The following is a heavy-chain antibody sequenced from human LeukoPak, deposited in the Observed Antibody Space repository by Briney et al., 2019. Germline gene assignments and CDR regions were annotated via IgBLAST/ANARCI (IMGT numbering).Heavy chain of an antibody. V-gene: IGHV4-59*12. CDR3: ASDYYDSSGLGTDP. Sequence: PSETLSLTCTVSGGSISSYYWSWIRQPPGKGLEWIGYIYYSGSTNYNPSLKSRVTISVDTSKNQFSLKLSSVTAADTAVYYCASDYYDSSGLGTDPWGQGTLVTVSS. CDR2: IYYSGST. D-gene: IGHD3-22*01. CDR1: GGSISSYY. J-gene: IGHJ5*02.